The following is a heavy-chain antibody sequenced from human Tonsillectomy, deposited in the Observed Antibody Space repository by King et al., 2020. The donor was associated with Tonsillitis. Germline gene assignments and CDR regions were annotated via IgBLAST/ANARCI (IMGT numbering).Heavy chain of an antibody. D-gene: IGHD4-23*01. CDR2: ISYDGSNK. J-gene: IGHJ4*02. CDR3: SGGQNYGGNLELYFDY. CDR1: GFTFSTYA. Sequence: VQLVVSGGGVVQTGRSLRLSCAASGFTFSTYAMHWVRQAPGKGLEWVAVISYDGSNKYYADSVKGRFTISRDTSKNTLYLQMNRLRAEDTSVYYCSGGQNYGGNLELYFDYWGQGTLVTVSS. V-gene: IGHV3-30*04.